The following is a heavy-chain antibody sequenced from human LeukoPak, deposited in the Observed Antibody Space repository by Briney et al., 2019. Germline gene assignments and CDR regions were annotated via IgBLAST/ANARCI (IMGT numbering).Heavy chain of an antibody. D-gene: IGHD5-12*01. J-gene: IGHJ4*02. CDR1: GGSISSYY. Sequence: SETLSLTCTVSGGSISSYYWSWIRQPPGKGLEWIGYIYYSGSTNYNPSLKSRVTISVDTSKNQFSLKLSSVTAADTAVYYCARLTWITDYWGQGTLVTVSS. CDR2: IYYSGST. CDR3: ARLTWITDY. V-gene: IGHV4-59*08.